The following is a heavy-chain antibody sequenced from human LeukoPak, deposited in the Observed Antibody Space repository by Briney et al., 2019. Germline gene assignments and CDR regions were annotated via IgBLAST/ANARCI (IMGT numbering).Heavy chain of an antibody. Sequence: GGSLRLSCAASGFTLTNYAMSWVRQAPGKGLEWVSTISSGGGSIYCADSVKGRFTISRDNSKNTLYLQMNSLRVEDTAVYYCAKIGYPDYWGQGTLATVSS. CDR3: AKIGYPDY. CDR2: ISSGGGSI. D-gene: IGHD6-13*01. CDR1: GFTLTNYA. V-gene: IGHV3-23*01. J-gene: IGHJ4*02.